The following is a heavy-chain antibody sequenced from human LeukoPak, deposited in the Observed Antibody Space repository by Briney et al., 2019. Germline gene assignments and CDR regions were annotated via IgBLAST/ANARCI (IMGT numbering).Heavy chain of an antibody. V-gene: IGHV3-30*02. J-gene: IGHJ4*02. D-gene: IGHD1-1*01. CDR2: IRYDGSNK. Sequence: GESLRLSCAASGFTFSSYGMHWVRQAPGKGLEWVAFIRYDGSNKYYAHSVKGRFTISRDNSKNTLYLQMNSLRAEDTAVYYCAKVLMAYNWNDVPDYWGQGTLVTVSS. CDR1: GFTFSSYG. CDR3: AKVLMAYNWNDVPDY.